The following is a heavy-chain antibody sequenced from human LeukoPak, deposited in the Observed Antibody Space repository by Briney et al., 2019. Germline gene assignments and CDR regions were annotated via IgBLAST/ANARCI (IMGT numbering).Heavy chain of an antibody. D-gene: IGHD3-3*01. CDR3: ARQNDFRLDY. J-gene: IGHJ4*02. CDR2: IYPGDSDT. V-gene: IGHV5-51*01. Sequence: KGGESLKISCKGSGYTFSSYWIGWVRQMPGKGLEWMGIIYPGDSDTRYSPSLQSQVTISVDTSIGTAYLQWSSLKASDTAIYYCARQNDFRLDYWGQGTLVTVSS. CDR1: GYTFSSYW.